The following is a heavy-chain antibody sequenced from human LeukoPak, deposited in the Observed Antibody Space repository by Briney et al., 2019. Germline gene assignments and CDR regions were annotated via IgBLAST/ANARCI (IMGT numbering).Heavy chain of an antibody. Sequence: GRSLRLSCAASGFTFSSYGMHWVRQAPGKGLEWVAVISYDGSNKYYADSVKGRFTISRDNSKNTLYLQMNSLRAEDTAVYYCTIQYSSSSDGPRDYWGQGTLVTVSS. CDR2: ISYDGSNK. J-gene: IGHJ4*02. V-gene: IGHV3-30*03. D-gene: IGHD6-6*01. CDR1: GFTFSSYG. CDR3: TIQYSSSSDGPRDY.